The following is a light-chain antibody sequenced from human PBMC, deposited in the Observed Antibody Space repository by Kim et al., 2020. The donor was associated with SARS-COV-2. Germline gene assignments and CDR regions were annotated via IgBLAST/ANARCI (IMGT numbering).Light chain of an antibody. Sequence: QPVLTQPSSLSASPGASASLTCTLRSGINVATYRIYWYQQKAGSPPQYLLRYTSDSDKQQGSGVPSRFSGSKDASANAGILVISGVQSDDEADYYCMIWHSSALVLGGGTQLTVL. CDR1: SGINVATYR. J-gene: IGLJ2*01. CDR3: MIWHSSALV. V-gene: IGLV5-45*03. CDR2: YTSDSDK.